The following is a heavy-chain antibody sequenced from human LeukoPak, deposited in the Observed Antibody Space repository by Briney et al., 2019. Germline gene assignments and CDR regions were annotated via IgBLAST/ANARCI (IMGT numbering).Heavy chain of an antibody. V-gene: IGHV3-7*01. CDR1: GFIVSSNY. CDR3: ARDPTAAGWFDP. J-gene: IGHJ5*02. D-gene: IGHD6-25*01. Sequence: GGSLRLSCAASGFIVSSNYMSWVRQAPGKGLEWVANIKQDGSEKYYVDSVKGRFTISRDNAKNSLYLQMNSLRAEDTAVYYCARDPTAAGWFDPWGQGTLVTVSS. CDR2: IKQDGSEK.